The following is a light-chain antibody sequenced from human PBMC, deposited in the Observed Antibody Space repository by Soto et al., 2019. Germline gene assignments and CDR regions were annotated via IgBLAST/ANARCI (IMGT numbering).Light chain of an antibody. Sequence: QAVLTQSPSASASLGASVKLTCTLSSGHSSYAIAWHQQQPEKGPRYLMKVNSDGSHSKGDGIPDRFSGSSSGAERYLTISSLQSEDEADYYCQTWGTGIQGVFGNGTKLTVL. CDR2: VNSDGSH. V-gene: IGLV4-69*01. CDR1: SGHSSYA. CDR3: QTWGTGIQGV. J-gene: IGLJ1*01.